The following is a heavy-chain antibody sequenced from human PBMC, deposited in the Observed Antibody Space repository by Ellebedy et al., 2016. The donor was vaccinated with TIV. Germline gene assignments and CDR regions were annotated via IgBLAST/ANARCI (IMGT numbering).Heavy chain of an antibody. J-gene: IGHJ2*01. CDR2: IIPIFGTA. Sequence: SVKVSCXASGGTFSSYAISWVRQAPGQGLEWMGGIIPIFGTANYAQKFQGRVTITADKSTSTAYMELSSLRSEDTAVYYCASWGGYCGGDCYSPYWYFDLWGRGTLVTVSS. CDR1: GGTFSSYA. CDR3: ASWGGYCGGDCYSPYWYFDL. V-gene: IGHV1-69*06. D-gene: IGHD2-21*02.